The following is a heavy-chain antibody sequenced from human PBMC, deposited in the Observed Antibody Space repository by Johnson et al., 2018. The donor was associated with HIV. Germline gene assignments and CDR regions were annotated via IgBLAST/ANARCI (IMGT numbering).Heavy chain of an antibody. CDR3: ERDVIAPELGDAFDI. D-gene: IGHD6-25*01. CDR2: IYSGGST. CDR1: GFTVSSNY. J-gene: IGHJ3*02. Sequence: VQLVESGGGVVQPGRSLRLSCAASGFTVSSNYMSWVRQAPGKGLEWVLVIYSGGSTYYADSVKGRFTISRDSSKNTVYLQMNNLRSEDTAVYYCERDVIAPELGDAFDIWGQGTMVTVSS. V-gene: IGHV3-66*01.